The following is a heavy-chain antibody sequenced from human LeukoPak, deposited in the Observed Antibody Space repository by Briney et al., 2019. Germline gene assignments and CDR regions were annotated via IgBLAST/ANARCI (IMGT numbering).Heavy chain of an antibody. CDR2: IGIDSGNT. Sequence: GGSLRVSCAASGFTFSDYSMNWVRQAPGKGLEWISYIGIDSGNTNYADSVKGRFTISGDKAKNSLYLQMNSLRVEDTAVYYCARDYKYAFDNWGQGTLVTVSS. D-gene: IGHD5-24*01. J-gene: IGHJ4*02. CDR1: GFTFSDYS. V-gene: IGHV3-48*01. CDR3: ARDYKYAFDN.